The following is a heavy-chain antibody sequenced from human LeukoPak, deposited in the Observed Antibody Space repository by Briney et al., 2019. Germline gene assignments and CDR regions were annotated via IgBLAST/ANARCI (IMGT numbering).Heavy chain of an antibody. Sequence: PGGSLRLSCAASGFTFNTYAMAWVRQAPGKGLEWVSDISGSSDTTYYADSVKGRFTISRDNSKNTLYLQMNSLRAEDTAVYYCAKSVALSIQLWLPDYWGQGTLVTVSS. J-gene: IGHJ4*02. CDR1: GFTFNTYA. CDR2: ISGSSDTT. V-gene: IGHV3-23*01. D-gene: IGHD5-18*01. CDR3: AKSVALSIQLWLPDY.